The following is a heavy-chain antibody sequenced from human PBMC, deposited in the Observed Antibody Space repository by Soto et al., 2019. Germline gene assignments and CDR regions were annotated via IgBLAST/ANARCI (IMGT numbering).Heavy chain of an antibody. V-gene: IGHV3-21*01. D-gene: IGHD2-2*01. CDR3: ARDSTILNWYFDL. CDR2: ISSSSSYI. Sequence: GGSLRLSCAASGFTFSSYSMNWVRQAPGKGLEWVSSISSSSSYIYYADSVKGRFTISRDNAKNSLYLQMNSLRAEDTAVYYCARDSTILNWYFDLWGRGTLVTVSS. CDR1: GFTFSSYS. J-gene: IGHJ2*01.